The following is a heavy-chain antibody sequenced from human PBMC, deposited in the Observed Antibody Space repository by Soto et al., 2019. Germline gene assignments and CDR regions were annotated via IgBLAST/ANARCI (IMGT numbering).Heavy chain of an antibody. J-gene: IGHJ4*02. CDR3: AHRRYSGYDNYFDY. Sequence: GSGPTLVNPTQTLTLTCPFSGFSLSTSGVGVGWIRQPPGKALEWLALIYWDDDKRYSPSLKSRLTITKDTSKNQVVLTMTNMDPVDTATYYCAHRRYSGYDNYFDYWGQGTLVTVSS. CDR2: IYWDDDK. CDR1: GFSLSTSGVG. V-gene: IGHV2-5*02. D-gene: IGHD5-12*01.